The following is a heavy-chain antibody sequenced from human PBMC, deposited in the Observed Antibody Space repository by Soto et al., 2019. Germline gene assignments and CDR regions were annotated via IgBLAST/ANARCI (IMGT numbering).Heavy chain of an antibody. CDR1: GGSFSGYY. CDR3: ARGGDYSSSWYFGY. J-gene: IGHJ4*02. D-gene: IGHD6-13*01. V-gene: IGHV4-34*01. CDR2: INHSGST. Sequence: SETLSLTCAVYGGSFSGYYWSWIRQHPGKGLEWIGEINHSGSTNYNPSLKSRVTISVDTSKNQFSLKLSSVTAADTAVYYCARGGDYSSSWYFGYWGQGTLVTVSS.